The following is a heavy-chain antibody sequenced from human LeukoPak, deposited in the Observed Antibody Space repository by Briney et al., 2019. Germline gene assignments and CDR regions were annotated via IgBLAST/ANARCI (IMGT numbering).Heavy chain of an antibody. V-gene: IGHV2-70*04. Sequence: SGPTLLYPTPTLTLTCTFSGFAPATNGRRVRWIRQTPEKALEWLSTIDWDENKFYSTSLKTTLTISKATSRNQVVLTMTNMDPVDTATYYCARTPRGTCYDYWGQGTLVTVSS. J-gene: IGHJ4*02. D-gene: IGHD2-15*01. CDR2: IDWDENK. CDR3: ARTPRGTCYDY. CDR1: GFAPATNGRR.